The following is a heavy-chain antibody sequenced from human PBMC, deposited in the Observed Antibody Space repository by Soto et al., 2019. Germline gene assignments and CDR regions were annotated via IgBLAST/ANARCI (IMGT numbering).Heavy chain of an antibody. V-gene: IGHV3-72*01. D-gene: IGHD3-3*01. CDR1: GFTFSDHY. J-gene: IGHJ4*02. CDR3: VRTTYFADRSGYSRCCDY. CDR2: SRDKAQGYST. Sequence: EVQLVESGGGLVQPGGSLRLSCAGSGFTFSDHYIDWVRQAPGKGLEWVGRSRDKAQGYSTEYAASVKGRLNTSRDDSKNSVYLQMNALKDEGEAVYYCVRTTYFADRSGYSRCCDYCGQGTLVTVS.